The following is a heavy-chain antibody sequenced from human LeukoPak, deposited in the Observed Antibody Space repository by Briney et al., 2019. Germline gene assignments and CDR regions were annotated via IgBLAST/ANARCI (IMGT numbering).Heavy chain of an antibody. Sequence: GGSLRLSCAASGFTFSSYDMHWVRQATGKGLEWLSGIGTAGDTYYPGSVKGRFTIARENAKHSLYLQMNSLRAGDTAVYYCASGRPDYGMDVWGQGTTVTVSS. CDR2: IGTAGDT. J-gene: IGHJ6*02. CDR3: ASGRPDYGMDV. CDR1: GFTFSSYD. V-gene: IGHV3-13*04.